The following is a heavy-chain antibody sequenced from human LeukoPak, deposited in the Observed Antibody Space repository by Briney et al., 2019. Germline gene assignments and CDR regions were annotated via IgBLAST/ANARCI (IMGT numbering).Heavy chain of an antibody. Sequence: SETLSLTCTVSGGSISSSSYYWGWIRQPPGKGLEWIGSIYYSGSTYYNPSLKSRVTISVDTSKNQFSLKLSSVTAADTAVYYCARIMVRGVTDAFDIWGQGTMVTVSS. CDR1: GGSISSSSYY. V-gene: IGHV4-39*01. J-gene: IGHJ3*02. CDR3: ARIMVRGVTDAFDI. D-gene: IGHD3-10*01. CDR2: IYYSGST.